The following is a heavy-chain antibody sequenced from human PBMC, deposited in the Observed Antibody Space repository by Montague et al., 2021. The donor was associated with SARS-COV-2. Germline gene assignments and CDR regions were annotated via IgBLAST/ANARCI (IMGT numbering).Heavy chain of an antibody. CDR3: ARLITVCRGRIRRYMGFDP. J-gene: IGHJ5*01. CDR1: GDSIISNNW. Sequence: SETLSLTCAVSGDSIISNNWWSWVRHTPHKGLEWIGEIYHLGGTXYNPSLQSRITMSVDKSNNQFSLTLISVTAADTAVYHCARLITVCRGRIRRYMGFDPWGQGTLVTVSS. CDR2: IYHLGGT. V-gene: IGHV4-4*02. D-gene: IGHD2-2*02.